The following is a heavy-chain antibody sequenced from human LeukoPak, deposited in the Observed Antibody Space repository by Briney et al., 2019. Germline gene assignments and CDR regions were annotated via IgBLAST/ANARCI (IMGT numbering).Heavy chain of an antibody. D-gene: IGHD3-10*02. J-gene: IGHJ4*02. Sequence: SETLSLTCAVSGGSISSYYWNWIRQPPGKGLEWIGNIYYSGSANYNPPLKSRVAISIDTSKNQLSLKLSSVTAADTAVYYCATDVRGLVPDDFDFWGQGTLVTVSS. CDR2: IYYSGSA. V-gene: IGHV4-59*01. CDR1: GGSISSYY. CDR3: ATDVRGLVPDDFDF.